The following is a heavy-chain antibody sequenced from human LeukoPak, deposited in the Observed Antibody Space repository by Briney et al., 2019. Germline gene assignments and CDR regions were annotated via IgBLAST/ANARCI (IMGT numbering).Heavy chain of an antibody. Sequence: SETLSLTCAVSGGSFSGYYWTWIRQPPGKGLEWIGEINHSGSANYNPSLKSRVTISVDTSKNQFSLKLSSVTAADTAVYYCAREVTYYDSSGYLDYWGQGTLVTVSS. CDR3: AREVTYYDSSGYLDY. CDR1: GGSFSGYY. CDR2: INHSGSA. D-gene: IGHD3-22*01. V-gene: IGHV4-34*01. J-gene: IGHJ4*02.